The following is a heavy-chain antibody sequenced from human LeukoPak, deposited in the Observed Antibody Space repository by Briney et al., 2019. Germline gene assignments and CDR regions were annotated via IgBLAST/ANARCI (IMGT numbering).Heavy chain of an antibody. CDR3: ARDSFRLATTYDFDY. V-gene: IGHV1-18*01. J-gene: IGHJ4*02. Sequence: ASVKVSCKASGYTFTSYGISWVRQAPGQGLEWMGWISAYNGNTNYAQKLQGRVTMTTDTSTSTAYMELRSLRSDDTAVYYCARDSFRLATTYDFDYWGQGTLVTVSS. CDR1: GYTFTSYG. CDR2: ISAYNGNT. D-gene: IGHD5-12*01.